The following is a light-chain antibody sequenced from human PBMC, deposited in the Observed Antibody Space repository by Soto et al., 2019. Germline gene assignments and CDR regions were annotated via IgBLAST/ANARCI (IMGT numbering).Light chain of an antibody. Sequence: EIVLTQSPGTQSLSPGERATLSCRASQIVTDYLFWYQQKPGQAPRLLIYDASTRATGIPARFSGSGSGRDFTLVISSLEPEDSAVYYCQQRSTWPWTFGQGTKVEI. V-gene: IGKV3-11*02. CDR3: QQRSTWPWT. CDR2: DAS. CDR1: QIVTDY. J-gene: IGKJ1*01.